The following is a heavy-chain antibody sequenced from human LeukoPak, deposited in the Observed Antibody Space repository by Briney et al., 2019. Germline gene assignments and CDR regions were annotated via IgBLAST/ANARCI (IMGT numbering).Heavy chain of an antibody. V-gene: IGHV3-15*01. CDR3: TSNPSLWFGELSIDY. CDR1: GFSLSAYW. Sequence: GGSLRLSCAASGFSLSAYWMTWVRQAPGKGLEWVGRIKSKTDGGTTDYAAPVKGRFTISRDDSKNTLYLQMNSLKTEDTAVYYCTSNPSLWFGELSIDYWGQGTLVTVSS. J-gene: IGHJ4*02. D-gene: IGHD3-10*01. CDR2: IKSKTDGGTT.